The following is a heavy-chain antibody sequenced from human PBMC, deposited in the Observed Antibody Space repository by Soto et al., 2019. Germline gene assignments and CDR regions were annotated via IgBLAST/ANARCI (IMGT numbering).Heavy chain of an antibody. V-gene: IGHV4-31*03. CDR1: GGSISSGGYY. CDR2: IYYSGST. Sequence: QVQLQESGPGLVKPSQTLSLTYTVSGGSISSGGYYWSWIRQHPGKGLEWIGYIYYSGSTYYNPSLKSRVTISVDTSKNQFSLKLSSVPAADTAVYYCARDIVATMGSLDYWGQGTLVTVSS. CDR3: ARDIVATMGSLDY. D-gene: IGHD5-12*01. J-gene: IGHJ4*02.